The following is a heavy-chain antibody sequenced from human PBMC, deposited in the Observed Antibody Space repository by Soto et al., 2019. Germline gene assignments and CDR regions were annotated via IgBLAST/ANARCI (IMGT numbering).Heavy chain of an antibody. CDR3: ACLAARQYGMDV. J-gene: IGHJ6*02. CDR2: TYYRSKWYN. D-gene: IGHD6-6*01. V-gene: IGHV6-1*01. CDR1: GYRVSSNSAA. Sequence: SPTLSLTCAISGYRVSSNSAAWNWIRQCPSRGLEWLGRTYYRSKWYNDYAVSVKSRITINPDTSKNQFSLQLNSVTPEDTAVYYCACLAARQYGMDVWGQGTTVTVSS.